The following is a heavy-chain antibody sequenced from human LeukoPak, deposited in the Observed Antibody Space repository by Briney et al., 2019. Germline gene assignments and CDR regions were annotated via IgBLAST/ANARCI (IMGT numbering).Heavy chain of an antibody. Sequence: SVKVSCKASGGTFSSYAISWVRQAPGQGLEWMGRIIPILGIANYAQKFQGRVTITADKSTSTAYMELSSLRSEDTAVYYCARDARPLTGSYSDYWGQGTLVTVSS. D-gene: IGHD3-10*01. CDR1: GGTFSSYA. CDR2: IIPILGIA. CDR3: ARDARPLTGSYSDY. V-gene: IGHV1-69*04. J-gene: IGHJ4*02.